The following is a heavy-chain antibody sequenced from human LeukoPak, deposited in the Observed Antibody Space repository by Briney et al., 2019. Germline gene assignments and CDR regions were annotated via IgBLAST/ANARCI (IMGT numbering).Heavy chain of an antibody. V-gene: IGHV3-48*04. J-gene: IGHJ4*02. CDR1: GFTFSSYS. CDR3: ARDRPESGYDNDY. CDR2: ITSSSSSI. Sequence: GGSLRLSCAASGFTFSSYSMNWVRQAPGKRLEWLSYITSSSSSIFYADSVKGRFTISRDNAKSSLYLQMNSLRVEDTAVYYCARDRPESGYDNDYWCQGTLVTVSS. D-gene: IGHD5-12*01.